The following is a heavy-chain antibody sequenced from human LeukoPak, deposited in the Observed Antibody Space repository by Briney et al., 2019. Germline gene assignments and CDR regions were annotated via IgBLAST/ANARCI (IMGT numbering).Heavy chain of an antibody. CDR2: IYTSGST. CDR3: ARRGLDSSGYSYYFDY. J-gene: IGHJ4*02. Sequence: PSETLSLTCTVSGGSISSYYWSWIRQPPGKGLEWIGYIYTSGSTNYNPSLKSRVTISVDTSKNQFSLKLSSVTAADTAVYYCARRGLDSSGYSYYFDYWGQGTLVTVSS. CDR1: GGSISSYY. V-gene: IGHV4-4*09. D-gene: IGHD3-22*01.